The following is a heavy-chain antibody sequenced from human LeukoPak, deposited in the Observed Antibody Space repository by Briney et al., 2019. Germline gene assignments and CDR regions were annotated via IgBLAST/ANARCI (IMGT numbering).Heavy chain of an antibody. Sequence: GESLKISCAGSGYNIINYWIGWVRQMPGKGLGWMGIFAPFNSDARYSPSFQGQVTISVDKSISTAYMQWSSLEASDTAMYYCVSPAGATSPDGFDIWGQGTMVIVSS. CDR1: GYNIINYW. V-gene: IGHV5-51*01. J-gene: IGHJ3*02. CDR2: FAPFNSDA. CDR3: VSPAGATSPDGFDI. D-gene: IGHD1-26*01.